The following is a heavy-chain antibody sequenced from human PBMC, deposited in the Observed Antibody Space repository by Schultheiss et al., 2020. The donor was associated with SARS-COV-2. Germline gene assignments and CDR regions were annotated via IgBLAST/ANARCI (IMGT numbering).Heavy chain of an antibody. J-gene: IGHJ3*02. CDR1: GGSFSGYY. CDR3: ARGARPAAAGTDGAFDI. CDR2: INHSGST. V-gene: IGHV4-34*01. D-gene: IGHD6-13*01. Sequence: SETLSLTCAVYGGSFSGYYWSWIRQPPGKGLEWIGEINHSGSTNYNPSLKSRVTISVDTSKNQFSLKLSSVTAADTAVYYCARGARPAAAGTDGAFDIWGQGTMVTVSS.